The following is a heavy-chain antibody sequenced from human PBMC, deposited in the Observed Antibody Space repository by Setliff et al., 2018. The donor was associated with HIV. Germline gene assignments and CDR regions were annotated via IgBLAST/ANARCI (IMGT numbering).Heavy chain of an antibody. J-gene: IGHJ4*02. CDR1: GYSFTSYW. V-gene: IGHV5-10-1*04. CDR3: VRYIGAAAGYIDH. D-gene: IGHD6-25*01. Sequence: PGESLKISCKGSGYSFTSYWISWARQMPGKGLEWMGRIDPSNSNTNYSPSFRGQVTISADKSTTTAYLDWASLKASDTAMYYCVRYIGAAAGYIDHWGQGTLVTVSS. CDR2: IDPSNSNT.